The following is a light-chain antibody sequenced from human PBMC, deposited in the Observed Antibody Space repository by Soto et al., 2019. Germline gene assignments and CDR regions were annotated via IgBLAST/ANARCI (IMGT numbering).Light chain of an antibody. Sequence: DIQMTQSPSSLSASVGDRVTITCRASQSISIYLNWYQQKPGKAPKLLMYAASGLQNGVPSRFSGSGSGTDFTLTISSLQPEALATYYCQQTFTSPKRWTFGQGTKVEI. V-gene: IGKV1-39*01. CDR2: AAS. CDR3: QQTFTSPKRWT. CDR1: QSISIY. J-gene: IGKJ1*01.